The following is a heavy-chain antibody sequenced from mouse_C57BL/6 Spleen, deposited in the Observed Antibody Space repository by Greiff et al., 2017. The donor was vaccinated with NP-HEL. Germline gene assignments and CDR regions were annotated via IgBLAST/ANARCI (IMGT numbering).Heavy chain of an antibody. D-gene: IGHD1-1*01. CDR3: IIHYYGSREDWYFDV. V-gene: IGHV5-9-1*02. CDR2: LSSGGDYI. CDR1: GFTFSSYA. J-gene: IGHJ1*03. Sequence: EVKVVESGAGLVKPGGSLKLSCAASGFTFSSYAMSWVRQTPEKRLEWVAYLSSGGDYIYYADTVKGRFTISRDNAMNNVYLQMSRLKSEDTSMYYCIIHYYGSREDWYFDVWGTGTSVTVSS.